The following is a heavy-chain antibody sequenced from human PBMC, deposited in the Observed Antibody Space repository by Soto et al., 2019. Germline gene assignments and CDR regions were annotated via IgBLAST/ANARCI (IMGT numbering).Heavy chain of an antibody. CDR1: GFPMRTST. J-gene: IGHJ6*02. CDR2: IRGFSPYT. CDR3: ARDRGYDAHDYYYNAMDV. V-gene: IGHV3-21*01. Sequence: GGSQRLYGISSGFPMRTSTMKLVRPAPGRGLEWVSGIRGFSPYTFYAESVKGRFTISRDNAKNSLYLQMNSLRAEDTAVYYCARDRGYDAHDYYYNAMDVWGQGTTVTVS. D-gene: IGHD2-15*01.